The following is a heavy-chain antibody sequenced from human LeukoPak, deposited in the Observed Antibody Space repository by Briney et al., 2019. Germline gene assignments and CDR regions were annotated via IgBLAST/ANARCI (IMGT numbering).Heavy chain of an antibody. V-gene: IGHV3-7*01. J-gene: IGHJ4*02. CDR2: IKQDGSEK. D-gene: IGHD6-19*01. CDR3: ARDRSGWYAY. Sequence: GGSLRLSCAASGFTVSSNYMSWVRQAPGKGLEWVANIKQDGSEKFYVDSVKGRFTISRDNAKNSLYLQMNSLRAEDTAVYYCARDRSGWYAYWGQGTLVTVSS. CDR1: GFTVSSNY.